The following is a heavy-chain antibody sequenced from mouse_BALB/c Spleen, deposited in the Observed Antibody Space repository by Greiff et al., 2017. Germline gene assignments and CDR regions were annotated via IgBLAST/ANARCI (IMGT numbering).Heavy chain of an antibody. CDR3: ARGDYWYFDV. V-gene: IGHV5-17*02. CDR2: ISSGSSTI. Sequence: EVKLVESGGGLVQPGGSRKLSCAASGFTFSSFGMHWVRQAPEKGLEWVAYISSGSSTIYYADTVKGRFTISRDNPKNTLFLRMTSLRSEDTAMYYCARGDYWYFDVWGAGTTVTVSS. J-gene: IGHJ1*01. CDR1: GFTFSSFG.